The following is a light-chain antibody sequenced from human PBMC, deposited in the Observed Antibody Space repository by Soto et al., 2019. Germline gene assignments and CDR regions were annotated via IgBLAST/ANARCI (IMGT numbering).Light chain of an antibody. J-gene: IGLJ1*01. Sequence: QSALTQPPSASGSPGQSVTISCTGTRSDVGGYNYVSWYQHHPGKAPKLMIYEVTKRPSGVPDRFSGSQSGKTASLTISGLQAEDEADYYCSLYTSSSTYVFGTGTKVTVL. CDR2: EVT. CDR3: SLYTSSSTYV. CDR1: RSDVGGYNY. V-gene: IGLV2-18*01.